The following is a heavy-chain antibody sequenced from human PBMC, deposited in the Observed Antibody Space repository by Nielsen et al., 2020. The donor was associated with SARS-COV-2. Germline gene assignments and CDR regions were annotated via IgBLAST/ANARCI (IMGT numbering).Heavy chain of an antibody. Sequence: GESLKISCKGSGYSFTSYWIGWVRQMPGKGLEWMGIIYPGDSDTRYSPSFQGQVTISADKSISTAYLQWSSLKASDTAMYYCARLGAASVAAAPTGGYFDYWGQGTLVTVSS. V-gene: IGHV5-51*01. CDR3: ARLGAASVAAAPTGGYFDY. CDR2: IYPGDSDT. J-gene: IGHJ4*02. D-gene: IGHD6-13*01. CDR1: GYSFTSYW.